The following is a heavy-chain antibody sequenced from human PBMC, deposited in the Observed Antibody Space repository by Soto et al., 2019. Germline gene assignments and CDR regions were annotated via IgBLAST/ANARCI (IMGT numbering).Heavy chain of an antibody. V-gene: IGHV3-15*07. CDR1: GFIFSNTW. CDR3: TADIPNISANYGMDV. J-gene: IGHJ6*02. CDR2: IKTKIEGGAT. Sequence: GGSLRLSCAASGFIFSNTWINWVRQAPGKGLEWVGRIKTKIEGGATNYAAPVKGRFTVSGDDSKNTVYLHMNSLRTEDTAVYYCTADIPNISANYGMDVWGQGSTVTVSS. D-gene: IGHD6-25*01.